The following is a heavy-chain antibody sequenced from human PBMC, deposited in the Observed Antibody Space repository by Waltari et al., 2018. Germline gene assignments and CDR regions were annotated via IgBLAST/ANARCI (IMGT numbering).Heavy chain of an antibody. V-gene: IGHV3-43D*03. CDR1: GFTFDVYG. Sequence: EVQLVESGGVVVQPGGSLRLSCAASGFTFDVYGLHWVGQAPWKGLEWVSLISSDGGSSYYGDSVKGRFTVSRDNSKNSLYLQMNSLRAEDTALYYCAKDILAYCGGDCYPDHWGQGTLVTVSS. J-gene: IGHJ4*02. D-gene: IGHD2-21*01. CDR3: AKDILAYCGGDCYPDH. CDR2: ISSDGGSS.